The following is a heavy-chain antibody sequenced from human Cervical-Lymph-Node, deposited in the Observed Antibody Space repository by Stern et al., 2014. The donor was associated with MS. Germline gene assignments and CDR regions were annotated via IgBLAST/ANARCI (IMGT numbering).Heavy chain of an antibody. J-gene: IGHJ4*02. CDR1: GFTFSTFG. D-gene: IGHD3-3*01. CDR3: AKDGNRFLEWLHKSYYVDH. CDR2: ISYDGSNE. Sequence: VQLVESGGGVVQPGRSLRLSCAASGFTFSTFGMHWVRQAPGKGLEWVAVISYDGSNEYYEDSVKGGFTVSRAKSKNTLYLQMNSLRAEDTAVYYCAKDGNRFLEWLHKSYYVDHWGQGTLVTVPS. V-gene: IGHV3-30*18.